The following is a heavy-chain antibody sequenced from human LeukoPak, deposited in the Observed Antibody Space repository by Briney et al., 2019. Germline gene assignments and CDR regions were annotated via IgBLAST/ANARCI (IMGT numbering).Heavy chain of an antibody. CDR3: ARWGIGDLRNTFDI. Sequence: APVKVSCNASGYTLTSYGISWVRQAPGQGLEWMGWINPNSGDTNYAQKFQGWVTMTRDTSISTAYMELSRLKSDDTAVYYCARWGIGDLRNTFDIWGHGTMVTVSS. CDR2: INPNSGDT. J-gene: IGHJ3*02. CDR1: GYTLTSYG. D-gene: IGHD3-10*01. V-gene: IGHV1-2*04.